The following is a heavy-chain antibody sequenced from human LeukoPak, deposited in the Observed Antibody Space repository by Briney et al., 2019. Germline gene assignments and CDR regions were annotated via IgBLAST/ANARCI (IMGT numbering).Heavy chain of an antibody. Sequence: ASVKVSCKASGYTFTSYYVYWVRQAPGQGLEWMGKINTSGGGTDYAQKFQGRVTMTRDTSTSTVYMELSSLRSEDTAVYYCARDQGVTMVRGIMSPSAADYWGQGTLVTVSS. V-gene: IGHV1-46*01. CDR2: INTSGGGT. D-gene: IGHD3-10*01. J-gene: IGHJ4*02. CDR1: GYTFTSYY. CDR3: ARDQGVTMVRGIMSPSAADY.